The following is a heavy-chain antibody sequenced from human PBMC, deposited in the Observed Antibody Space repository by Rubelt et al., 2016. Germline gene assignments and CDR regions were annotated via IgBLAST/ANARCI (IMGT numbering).Heavy chain of an antibody. V-gene: IGHV4-34*01. Sequence: QLQLQESGPGRVKPSETLSLTCAVYGGSFSGYYWSWIRQPPGKGLEWIGAINHRGSTNYTPSLKSRVTISVDTSKNHFSLRLSSGTAADTAVYYCARGYGSGTYWLDYWGQGTLVTVSS. CDR1: GGSFSGYY. CDR3: ARGYGSGTYWLDY. D-gene: IGHD3-10*01. J-gene: IGHJ4*02. CDR2: INHRGST.